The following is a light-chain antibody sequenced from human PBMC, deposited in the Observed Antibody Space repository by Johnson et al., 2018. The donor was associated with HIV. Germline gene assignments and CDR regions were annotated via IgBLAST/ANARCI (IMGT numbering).Light chain of an antibody. CDR2: END. CDR1: SSNIGNSY. J-gene: IGLJ1*01. CDR3: GKWDSSLRSGF. V-gene: IGLV1-51*02. Sequence: QSVLTQPPSVSAAPGQKVTISCYGSSSNIGNSYVCWYQQLPGTAPKLLIYENDKRPSGIPDRFSGSKSGTSATLGITGLQTGDEADYYCGKWDSSLRSGFFGTGTKVTVL.